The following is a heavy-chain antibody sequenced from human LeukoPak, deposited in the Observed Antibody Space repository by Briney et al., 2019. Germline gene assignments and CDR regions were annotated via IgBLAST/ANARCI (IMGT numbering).Heavy chain of an antibody. D-gene: IGHD6-13*01. J-gene: IGHJ3*02. Sequence: GASVKVSCKASGYTFTGYSMHWVRQAPGQGLEWMGWINPNSGGTNYAQKFQGRVTMTRDTSISTAYMELRRLRYDDTAVYYCATAVIVAVFGDAFDIWGQGTLVTVSS. CDR1: GYTFTGYS. CDR2: INPNSGGT. CDR3: ATAVIVAVFGDAFDI. V-gene: IGHV1-2*02.